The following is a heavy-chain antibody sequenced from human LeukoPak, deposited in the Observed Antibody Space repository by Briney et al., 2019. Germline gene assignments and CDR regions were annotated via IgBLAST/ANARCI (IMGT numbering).Heavy chain of an antibody. Sequence: GASVKVSCKAPGYTFTSYDINWVRQATGQGLEWMGWMNPNSGNTGYAQKFQGRVTMTTDTSTSTAYMELRSLRSDDTAVYYCAREGYDSSGYYYSGYWGQGTLVTVSS. CDR3: AREGYDSSGYYYSGY. CDR2: MNPNSGNT. V-gene: IGHV1-8*01. D-gene: IGHD3-22*01. CDR1: GYTFTSYD. J-gene: IGHJ4*02.